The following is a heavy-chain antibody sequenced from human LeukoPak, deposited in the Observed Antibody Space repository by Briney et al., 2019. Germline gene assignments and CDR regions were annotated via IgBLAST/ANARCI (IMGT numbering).Heavy chain of an antibody. CDR3: ARDRETYYDFWSGYSSLNY. J-gene: IGHJ4*02. Sequence: SVKVSCKASGGTFISYAISWVRQAPGQGLEWMGGIIPIFGTANYAQKFQGRVTITADKSTSTAYMELSSLRSEDTAVYYCARDRETYYDFWSGYSSLNYWGQGTLVTVSS. CDR1: GGTFISYA. CDR2: IIPIFGTA. V-gene: IGHV1-69*06. D-gene: IGHD3-3*01.